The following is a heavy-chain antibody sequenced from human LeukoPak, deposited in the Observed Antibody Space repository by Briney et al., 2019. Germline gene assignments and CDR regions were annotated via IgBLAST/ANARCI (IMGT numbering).Heavy chain of an antibody. CDR1: GFTFSSYG. CDR3: ARAFDY. CDR2: IWYDGSYK. J-gene: IGHJ4*02. Sequence: LRLSCAASGFTFSSYGMHWVRQAPGKGLEWVAVIWYDGSYKYYADSVKGRFTISRDNGKNSLYLQMNSLRDEDTAVYYCARAFDYWGQGTLVAVSS. V-gene: IGHV3-33*01.